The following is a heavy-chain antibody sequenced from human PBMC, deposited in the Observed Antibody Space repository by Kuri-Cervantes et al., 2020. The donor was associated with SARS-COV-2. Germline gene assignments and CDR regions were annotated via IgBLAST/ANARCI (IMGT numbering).Heavy chain of an antibody. Sequence: GESLKISCAASGFTFSSYGMHWVRQAPGKGLEWVAVIWYGGSNKYYADSVKGRFTISRDNSKNTLYLQMNSLRAEDTAVYYCAREGVVGATTYYYYGMDVWGQGTTVTVSS. CDR3: AREGVVGATTYYYYGMDV. CDR1: GFTFSSYG. D-gene: IGHD1-26*01. V-gene: IGHV3-33*01. J-gene: IGHJ6*02. CDR2: IWYGGSNK.